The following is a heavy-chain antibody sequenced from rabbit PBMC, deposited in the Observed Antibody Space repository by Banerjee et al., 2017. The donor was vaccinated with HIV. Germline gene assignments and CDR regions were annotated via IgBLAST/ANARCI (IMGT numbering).Heavy chain of an antibody. CDR1: GLDFSSNYW. J-gene: IGHJ6*01. Sequence: QEQLEESGGDLVKPEGSLTLTCKASGLDFSSNYWICWVRQAPGKGLKLIACMDTGDGSTYYASWAKGRFTISKTSSPTVTLQLTSLTAADTATYFCAKYSNYYGMDLWGPGTLVTVS. CDR3: AKYSNYYGMDL. CDR2: MDTGDGST. V-gene: IGHV1S45*01.